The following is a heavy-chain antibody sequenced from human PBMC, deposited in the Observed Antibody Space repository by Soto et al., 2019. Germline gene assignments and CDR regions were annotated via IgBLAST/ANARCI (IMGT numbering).Heavy chain of an antibody. V-gene: IGHV3-53*04. J-gene: IGHJ3*01. CDR1: GFTVSSNY. Sequence: EVQLVESGGGLVQPGGSLRLSCAASGFTVSSNYMSWVRQAPGKGLEWVSVIFTGGSTYYADSVKGRFTISRHSSMNTVYLQMDSVRAEDTAVYYCARDRQSSGWLDAFDLWGQGTMVTVSS. CDR3: ARDRQSSGWLDAFDL. D-gene: IGHD6-19*01. CDR2: IFTGGST.